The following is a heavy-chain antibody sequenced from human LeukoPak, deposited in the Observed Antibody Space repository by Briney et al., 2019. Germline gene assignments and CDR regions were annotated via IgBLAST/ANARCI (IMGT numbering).Heavy chain of an antibody. Sequence: WSLVKVSCKASGGTFSSYAISWVRQAPGQGLEWMGGIIPIFGTANYAQKFQGRVTITADESTSTAYMELSSLRSEDTAVYYCAREPHSMKYYYGSGSLAGILDVWGKGTTVTVSS. D-gene: IGHD3-10*01. J-gene: IGHJ6*04. V-gene: IGHV1-69*01. CDR2: IIPIFGTA. CDR1: GGTFSSYA. CDR3: AREPHSMKYYYGSGSLAGILDV.